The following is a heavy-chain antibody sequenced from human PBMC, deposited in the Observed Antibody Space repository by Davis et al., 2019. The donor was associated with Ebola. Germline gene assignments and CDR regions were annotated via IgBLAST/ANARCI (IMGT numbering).Heavy chain of an antibody. CDR2: ISSSSSTI. CDR3: ARDGGAVRWYRGAFDI. CDR1: GFTFSSYS. V-gene: IGHV3-48*02. Sequence: GGSLRLSCAASGFTFSSYSMNWVRQAPGKGLEWVSYISSSSSTIYYADSVKGRFTISRDNAKNSLYLQMNSLRDEDTAVYYCARDGGAVRWYRGAFDIWGQGTMVTVSS. D-gene: IGHD4-23*01. J-gene: IGHJ3*02.